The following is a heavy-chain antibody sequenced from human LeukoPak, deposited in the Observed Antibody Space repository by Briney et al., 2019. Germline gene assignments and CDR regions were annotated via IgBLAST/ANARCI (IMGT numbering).Heavy chain of an antibody. D-gene: IGHD6-19*01. CDR1: GYTFSNHW. CDR3: ARQKSVAGRFDI. J-gene: IGHJ3*02. CDR2: IFPADSDT. Sequence: GESLQISCKGSGYTFSNHWIGWVRQMPGKGLEWMGIIFPADSDTRYSPSFQGQVTISADKSISTAYLQWSSLKASDTAMYYCARQKSVAGRFDIWGQGTMVTVSS. V-gene: IGHV5-51*01.